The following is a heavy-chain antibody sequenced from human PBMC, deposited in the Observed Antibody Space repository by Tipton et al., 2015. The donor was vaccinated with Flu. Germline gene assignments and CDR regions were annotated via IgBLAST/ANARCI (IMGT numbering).Heavy chain of an antibody. J-gene: IGHJ4*02. V-gene: IGHV3-7*01. CDR1: GFTISSYW. Sequence: SLRLSCAASGFTISSYWMSWVRQAPGKGLEWVANIKQDGSEKYYVDSVKGRFTISRDNAKNSLYLQMNSLTAEDTAVYYCARAIGSSGCYLGQGTLVTVSS. CDR2: IKQDGSEK. CDR3: ARAIGSSGCY. D-gene: IGHD6-19*01.